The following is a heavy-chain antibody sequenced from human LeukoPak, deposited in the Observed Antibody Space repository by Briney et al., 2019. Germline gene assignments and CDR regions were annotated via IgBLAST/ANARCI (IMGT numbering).Heavy chain of an antibody. CDR1: GYTFTNYG. J-gene: IGHJ4*02. Sequence: ASVKVSCKTSGYTFTNYGITWVRQAPGQGLEWMGTISTHNGITKYSQKLQGRVTMATDASTTTAYMNLRSLRSDDTAIYYCARAKRFGQLSFDNWGRGTLVTVSS. D-gene: IGHD3-10*01. CDR3: ARAKRFGQLSFDN. V-gene: IGHV1-18*01. CDR2: ISTHNGIT.